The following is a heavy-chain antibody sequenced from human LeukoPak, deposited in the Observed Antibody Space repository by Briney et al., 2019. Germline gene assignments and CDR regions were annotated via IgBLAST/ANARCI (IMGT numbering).Heavy chain of an antibody. CDR1: GFISSNYW. Sequence: GGSLRLSCEASGFISSNYWMSWVRQAPGKGLEWVANIKQDGSVKNYVDSMEGRFIISRDNAKNLLYLQMNSLGAEDTAVYYCVRTSRSISSDYWGQGTQVTVSS. CDR3: VRTSRSISSDY. J-gene: IGHJ4*02. V-gene: IGHV3-7*01. CDR2: IKQDGSVK. D-gene: IGHD6-6*01.